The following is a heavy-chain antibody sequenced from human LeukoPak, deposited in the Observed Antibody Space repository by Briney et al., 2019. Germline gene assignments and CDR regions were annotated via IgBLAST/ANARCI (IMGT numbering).Heavy chain of an antibody. D-gene: IGHD4-23*01. V-gene: IGHV1-2*02. CDR1: VYIFTRYY. CDR2: INPNSDSP. J-gene: IGHJ3*02. Sequence: ASVPVSCKPSVYIFTRYYMLCVRQPPAQGRDGMGWINPNSDSPNYEHKFQGRVTMTRNPSTNTAYMELSGLRSDDTAVYYCTTGSELDTVVTVAFDIWGQGTMVTVSS. CDR3: TTGSELDTVVTVAFDI.